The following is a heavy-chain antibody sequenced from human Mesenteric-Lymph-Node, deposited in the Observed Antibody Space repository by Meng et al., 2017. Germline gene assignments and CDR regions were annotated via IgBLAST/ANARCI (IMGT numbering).Heavy chain of an antibody. J-gene: IGHJ4*02. Sequence: GESLKISCAASGFTFSSYAMHWVRQAPGKGLEWVAVISYDGSNKYYADSVKGRFTISRDNSKNTLYLQMNSLRAEDTAVYYCAKGFPGLWGQGTLVTVSS. V-gene: IGHV3-30*04. CDR2: ISYDGSNK. D-gene: IGHD3-3*01. CDR1: GFTFSSYA. CDR3: AKGFPGL.